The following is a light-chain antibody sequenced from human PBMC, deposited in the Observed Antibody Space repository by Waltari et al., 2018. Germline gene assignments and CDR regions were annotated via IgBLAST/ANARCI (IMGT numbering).Light chain of an antibody. Sequence: DIQMTQSPSTLSASVGDRVTITCRASQSVSNWLAWYQQKPGKAPKLRIYKAARLESGVPSRFSGSGSGTEFTLTISSLQPDDFATYYCQQYNYYPWTFGQGTKVEI. CDR3: QQYNYYPWT. J-gene: IGKJ1*01. V-gene: IGKV1-5*03. CDR1: QSVSNW. CDR2: KAA.